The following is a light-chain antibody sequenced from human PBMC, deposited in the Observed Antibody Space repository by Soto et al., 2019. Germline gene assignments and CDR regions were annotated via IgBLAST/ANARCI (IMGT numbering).Light chain of an antibody. CDR1: QSISSW. CDR2: KAS. Sequence: DIQMTQSPSTLSASVGDRVTSTCRASQSISSWLAWYQQKPGKAPKLLIYKASSLERGVPSRFSASGYVTEFPLTISSLQPDDFATYYCQPYNSYQYTFGQGPKLEIK. J-gene: IGKJ2*01. CDR3: QPYNSYQYT. V-gene: IGKV1-5*03.